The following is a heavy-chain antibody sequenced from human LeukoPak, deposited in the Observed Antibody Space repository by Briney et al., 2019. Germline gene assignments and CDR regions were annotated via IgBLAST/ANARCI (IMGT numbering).Heavy chain of an antibody. J-gene: IGHJ6*02. CDR2: ISYDGSNK. Sequence: PGRSLRLSCAASGFTFSSYGMHWVRQAPGKGLEWVAVISYDGSNKYYADSVKGRFTISRDNSKNTLYLQMNSLRAEDTAVYYRAKDRGLIVVPAAIPLTYYYYGMDVWGQGTTVTVSS. CDR1: GFTFSSYG. CDR3: AKDRGLIVVPAAIPLTYYYYGMDV. V-gene: IGHV3-30*18. D-gene: IGHD2-2*02.